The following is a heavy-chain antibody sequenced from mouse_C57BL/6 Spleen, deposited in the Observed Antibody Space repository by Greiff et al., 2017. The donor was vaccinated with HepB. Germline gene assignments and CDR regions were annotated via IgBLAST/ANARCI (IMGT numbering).Heavy chain of an antibody. V-gene: IGHV1-54*01. CDR2: INPGSGGT. CDR3: ARWEATAFDY. J-gene: IGHJ2*01. D-gene: IGHD1-2*01. Sequence: VKLLESGAELVRPGTSVKVSCKASGYAFTNYLIEWVKQRPGQGLEWIGVINPGSGGTNYNEKFKGKATLTADKSSSTAYMQLSSLTSEDSAVYFCARWEATAFDYWGQGTTLTVSS. CDR1: GYAFTNYL.